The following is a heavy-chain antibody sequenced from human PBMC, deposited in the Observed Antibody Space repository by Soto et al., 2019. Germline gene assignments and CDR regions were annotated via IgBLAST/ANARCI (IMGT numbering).Heavy chain of an antibody. CDR1: EFTVSSNY. V-gene: IGHV3-53*01. J-gene: IGHJ6*02. Sequence: EVQLVESGGGLIQPGGSLTLSCAASEFTVSSNYMNWVRQAPGKGLECVSTIYSGCSTYYADSVKGRFTISRDNSKNTRYLQMNTLGAEDTAVYYCAGRVGATNYGMDVWGQGTTVNVS. D-gene: IGHD1-26*01. CDR2: IYSGCST. CDR3: AGRVGATNYGMDV.